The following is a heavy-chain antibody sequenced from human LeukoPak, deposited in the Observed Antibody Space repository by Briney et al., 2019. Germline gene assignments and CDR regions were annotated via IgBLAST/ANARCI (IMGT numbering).Heavy chain of an antibody. CDR3: AKAPVGHCSGAFCYHFDS. Sequence: GGSLRLSCVGSGFTFSDYWMSWVRQAPGKGLEWVANIKQDGSEKDYVDALKGRFTISRDNSKNTLHLQMSGLRAEDTARYYCAKAPVGHCSGAFCYHFDSWGQGTLVTVSS. CDR2: IKQDGSEK. CDR1: GFTFSDYW. J-gene: IGHJ4*02. V-gene: IGHV3-7*03. D-gene: IGHD2-15*01.